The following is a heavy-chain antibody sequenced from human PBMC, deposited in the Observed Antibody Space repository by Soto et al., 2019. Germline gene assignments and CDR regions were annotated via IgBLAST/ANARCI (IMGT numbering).Heavy chain of an antibody. D-gene: IGHD3-3*01. J-gene: IGHJ2*01. Sequence: PGGSLRLSCAASGFTLSSYSMNWVRQAPGKGLEWVSSISSTSAYIYYADAVKGRFTISRDNAKNSLYLQMNSLRAEDTAVYYCAREKSEADAWYFDLWGRGALVTVSS. CDR1: GFTLSSYS. V-gene: IGHV3-21*06. CDR3: AREKSEADAWYFDL. CDR2: ISSTSAYI.